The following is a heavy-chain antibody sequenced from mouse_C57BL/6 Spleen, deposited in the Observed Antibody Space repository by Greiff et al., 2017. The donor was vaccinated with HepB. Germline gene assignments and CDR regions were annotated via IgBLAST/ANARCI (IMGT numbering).Heavy chain of an antibody. Sequence: QVQLQQSGAELVRPGASVKLSCKASGYTFTDYYINWVKQRPGQGLEWIARIYPGSGNTYYNEKFKGKATLTAEKSSSTAYMQLSSLTSEDSAVYFCAREGIRGMNYWGQGTSVTVSS. CDR3: AREGIRGMNY. J-gene: IGHJ4*01. CDR2: IYPGSGNT. CDR1: GYTFTDYY. V-gene: IGHV1-76*01.